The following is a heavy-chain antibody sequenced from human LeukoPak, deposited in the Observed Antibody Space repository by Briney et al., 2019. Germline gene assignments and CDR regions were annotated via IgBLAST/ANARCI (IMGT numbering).Heavy chain of an antibody. CDR3: VRGATAVTRHLDY. D-gene: IGHD4-23*01. J-gene: IGHJ4*02. Sequence: GGSLRLSCAASGITLSNYWMNWVRQAPGKGLEWVSYISSSGSTIYYADSVKGRFTISRDNAKNSLYLQMNSLRPEDTAVYYCVRGATAVTRHLDYWGQGTLVTVSS. CDR2: ISSSGSTI. V-gene: IGHV3-48*04. CDR1: GITLSNYW.